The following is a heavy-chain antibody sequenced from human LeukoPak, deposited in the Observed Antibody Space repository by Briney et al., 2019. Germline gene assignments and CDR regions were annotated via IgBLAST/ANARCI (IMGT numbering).Heavy chain of an antibody. V-gene: IGHV1-46*01. Sequence: ASVKVSCKASGYTFTSYYMHWVRQAPGQGLEWMGIINPSGGSTSYAQKFQGRVTITADKSTSTAYMELSSLRSEDTAVYYCARETSGIAVIWGQGTLVTVSS. J-gene: IGHJ4*02. CDR2: INPSGGST. CDR3: ARETSGIAVI. D-gene: IGHD6-19*01. CDR1: GYTFTSYY.